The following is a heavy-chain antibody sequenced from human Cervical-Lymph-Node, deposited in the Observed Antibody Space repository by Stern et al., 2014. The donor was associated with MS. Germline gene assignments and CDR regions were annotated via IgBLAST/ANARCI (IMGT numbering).Heavy chain of an antibody. V-gene: IGHV5-51*01. CDR1: GFKFSIYW. J-gene: IGHJ4*02. CDR3: ARQTTAWASDV. CDR2: IYPGDSET. Sequence: EVQLEESGAELIRPGESLKISCKGSGFKFSIYWIAWVRQMPGKGLEWMGIIYPGDSETRHSPSFQGQVTMSADKSTSTAYLQWSSLNASDTAMYFCARQTTAWASDVWGQGTLVTVSS. D-gene: IGHD1-14*01.